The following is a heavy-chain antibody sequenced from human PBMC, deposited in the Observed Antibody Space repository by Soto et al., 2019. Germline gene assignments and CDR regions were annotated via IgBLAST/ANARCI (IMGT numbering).Heavy chain of an antibody. Sequence: SETLSLTCAVYGGSFSGYYWSWIRQPPGKGLEWIGEINHSGSTNYNPSLKSRVTISVDTSKNQFSLKLSSVTAADTAVYYCARPRRGGYGSGRTYGMDVWGQGTTVTVSS. CDR1: GGSFSGYY. V-gene: IGHV4-34*01. CDR2: INHSGST. D-gene: IGHD3-10*01. CDR3: ARPRRGGYGSGRTYGMDV. J-gene: IGHJ6*02.